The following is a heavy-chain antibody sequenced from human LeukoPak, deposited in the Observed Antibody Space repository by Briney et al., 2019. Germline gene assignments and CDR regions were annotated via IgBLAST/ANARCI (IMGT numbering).Heavy chain of an antibody. Sequence: PGGSLRLSCAASGFTFSSYAMHWVRQAPGKGLEWVAVISYDGSNKYYADSVKGRFTISRDNSKNTLYLQMNSLRAEDTAVCYCARDPLLWFGELDYWGQGTLVTVSS. J-gene: IGHJ4*02. V-gene: IGHV3-30*04. CDR2: ISYDGSNK. CDR1: GFTFSSYA. D-gene: IGHD3-10*01. CDR3: ARDPLLWFGELDY.